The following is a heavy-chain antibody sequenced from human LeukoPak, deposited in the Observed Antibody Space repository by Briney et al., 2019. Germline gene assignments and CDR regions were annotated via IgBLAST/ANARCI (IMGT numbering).Heavy chain of an antibody. Sequence: GGSLRLSCTASGFTFSNYDMHWVRQAPGEGLEWVAVIAYDESNKFYADSVKGRFTISRDNSKNTLYLQMNRLRAEDTAVYYCAKDVWFGESIDTYYYYGMDVWGQGTTVTVSS. CDR3: AKDVWFGESIDTYYYYGMDV. CDR2: IAYDESNK. J-gene: IGHJ6*02. D-gene: IGHD3-10*01. V-gene: IGHV3-30*18. CDR1: GFTFSNYD.